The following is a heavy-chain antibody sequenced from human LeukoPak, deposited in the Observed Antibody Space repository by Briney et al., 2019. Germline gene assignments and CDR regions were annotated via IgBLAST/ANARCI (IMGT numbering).Heavy chain of an antibody. CDR2: ISSSSSYI. CDR1: GFTFSSYA. J-gene: IGHJ4*02. V-gene: IGHV3-21*01. D-gene: IGHD1-26*01. Sequence: KPGGSLRLSCAASGFTFSSYAMTWVRQAPGKGLEWVSSISSSSSYIYYADSVKGRFTISRDNAKNSLYLQMNSLRAEDTAVYYCARDREWEPSEPYYFDYWGQGTLVTVSS. CDR3: ARDREWEPSEPYYFDY.